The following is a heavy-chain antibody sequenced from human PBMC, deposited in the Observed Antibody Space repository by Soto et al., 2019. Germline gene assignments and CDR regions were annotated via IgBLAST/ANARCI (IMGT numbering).Heavy chain of an antibody. V-gene: IGHV2-5*02. J-gene: IGHJ5*02. CDR1: GFSLSTSGVG. CDR2: IYWDDDK. D-gene: IGHD6-6*01. Sequence: QITLKESGPTLVKPTQTLTLTCTFSGFSLSTSGVGVGWIRQPPGKALEWLALIYWDDDKRYSPSLKSRLTITKDTSKNQVVLTMTNMDPVDTATYYCAHRRWYSSSSWFDPWGQGTLVTVTS. CDR3: AHRRWYSSSSWFDP.